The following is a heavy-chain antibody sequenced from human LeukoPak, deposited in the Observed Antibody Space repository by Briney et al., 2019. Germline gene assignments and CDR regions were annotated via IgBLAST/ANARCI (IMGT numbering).Heavy chain of an antibody. CDR3: ARRRGLGYCSSTSCCAGYFDY. J-gene: IGHJ4*02. Sequence: PGGSLSLSCAASGFTFDDYAMHWVRQAPGKGLEWVSGISWNSGSIGYADSVKGRFTISRDNAKNSLYLQMNSLRAEDTALYYCARRRGLGYCSSTSCCAGYFDYWGQGTLVTVSS. V-gene: IGHV3-9*01. CDR2: ISWNSGSI. CDR1: GFTFDDYA. D-gene: IGHD2-2*01.